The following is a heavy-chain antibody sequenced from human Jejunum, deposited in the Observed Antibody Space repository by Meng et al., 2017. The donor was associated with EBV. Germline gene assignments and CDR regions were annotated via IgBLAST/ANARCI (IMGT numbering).Heavy chain of an antibody. V-gene: IGHV1-8*01. D-gene: IGHD3-3*01. CDR3: ARGAQPIDL. Sequence: QVQLVQSGAWVKKPGASGKVSCKASGFTFTNYDINWVRQASGQGLEWMGWMNPSNGKTGYAQKFQGRVTMTRDASTSTAYMELSSLRSDDTAVYFCARGAQPIDLWGQGTLVTVSS. J-gene: IGHJ5*02. CDR2: MNPSNGKT. CDR1: GFTFTNYD.